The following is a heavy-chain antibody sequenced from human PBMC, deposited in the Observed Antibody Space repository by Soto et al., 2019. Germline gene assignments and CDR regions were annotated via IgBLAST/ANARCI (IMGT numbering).Heavy chain of an antibody. D-gene: IGHD2-15*01. V-gene: IGHV1-69*01. CDR2: IIPIFGTT. J-gene: IGHJ5*02. CDR3: ARGGARVCYSPLRIDA. CDR1: GGTFSTYG. Sequence: QVQLVQSGAEVKKPGSSVKVSCKSSGGTFSTYGFFWVRQAPGQGLEWMGGIIPIFGTTNYAQKFQDRVTITTDQTTSTVYTELTSLKSEDTAVYYCARGGARVCYSPLRIDAWGQGTLVTVSS.